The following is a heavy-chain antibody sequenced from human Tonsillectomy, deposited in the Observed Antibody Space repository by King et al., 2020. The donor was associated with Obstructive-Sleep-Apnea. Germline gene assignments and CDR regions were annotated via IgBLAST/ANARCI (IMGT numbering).Heavy chain of an antibody. CDR3: ARDHDRERGIFDY. Sequence: QLQLQESGPGLVTPSQTLSLTCTVSGGSIGSGGFYWSWIRQLPGRDLEWSGYIYNGETSYYNPSLESRVTISSDTSKDQFSLKLTSVTAAATAVYYCARDHDRERGIFDYWGQGTLVTVSS. CDR1: GGSIGSGGFY. V-gene: IGHV4-31*03. D-gene: IGHD3-10*02. CDR2: IYNGETS. J-gene: IGHJ4*02.